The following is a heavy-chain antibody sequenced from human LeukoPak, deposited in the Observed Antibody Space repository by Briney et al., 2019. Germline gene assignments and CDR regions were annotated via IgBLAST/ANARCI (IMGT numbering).Heavy chain of an antibody. CDR3: ARLSGRGYSSSWYWFDP. CDR1: GGSISSYY. J-gene: IGHJ5*02. V-gene: IGHV4-4*07. Sequence: SETLSLTCTVSGGSISSYYWSWIRQPAGKGLEWIGRIYTSGSTNYNPSLKSRVTISVDTSKNQFSLKLSSVTAADTAVYYCARLSGRGYSSSWYWFDPWGQGTLVTVSS. D-gene: IGHD6-13*01. CDR2: IYTSGST.